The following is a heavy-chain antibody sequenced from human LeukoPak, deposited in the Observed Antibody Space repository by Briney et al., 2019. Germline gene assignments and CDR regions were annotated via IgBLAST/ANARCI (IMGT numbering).Heavy chain of an antibody. CDR1: GFTFISYA. CDR2: ISGSGGST. D-gene: IGHD4-17*01. J-gene: IGHJ6*03. Sequence: PGGSLRLSCAASGFTFISYAMSWVRQAPGKGLEWVSAISGSGGSTYYADSVKGRFTISRDNSKNTLYLQMNSLRAEDTAVYYCAKDLKTVTIGRLMDVWGKGTTVTVSS. V-gene: IGHV3-23*01. CDR3: AKDLKTVTIGRLMDV.